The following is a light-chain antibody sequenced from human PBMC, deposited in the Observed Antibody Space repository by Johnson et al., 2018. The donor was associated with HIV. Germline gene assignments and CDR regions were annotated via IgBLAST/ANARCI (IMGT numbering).Light chain of an antibody. CDR3: GSWDSSLSAFYV. CDR2: DNN. CDR1: SSNIGNND. V-gene: IGLV1-51*01. J-gene: IGLJ1*01. Sequence: QSVLTQPPSVSAAPGQKVTISCSGSSSNIGNNDVSWYQHLPGAAPKLLIYDNNRRPSGIPDRFSGSKSGTSGTLGITGLQTGDEADYYCGSWDSSLSAFYVFGTGTKVTVL.